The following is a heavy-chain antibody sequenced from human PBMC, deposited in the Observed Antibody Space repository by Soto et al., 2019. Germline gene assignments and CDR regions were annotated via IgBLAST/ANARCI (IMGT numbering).Heavy chain of an antibody. J-gene: IGHJ4*02. V-gene: IGHV1-46*01. D-gene: IGHD6-13*01. CDR1: GYIFTNYY. CDR3: ARDLAAAAY. Sequence: QVQLVQSGAEVKKPGASVKVSCKASGYIFTNYYIHWVRQAPGQGLECMAIINPLPTSGSTNYAQKFQGRVTVTRDTSTSTVYMELSSLGSEDTAIYYCARDLAAAAYWGQGTLVTVSS. CDR2: INPLPTSGST.